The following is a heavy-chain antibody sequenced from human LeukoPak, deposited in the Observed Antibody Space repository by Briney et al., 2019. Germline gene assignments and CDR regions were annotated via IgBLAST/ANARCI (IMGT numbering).Heavy chain of an antibody. Sequence: SETLSLTCAVYGGSFSGHYWSWIRQPPGKGLEWIGEINHSGSTNYNPSLKSRVTISVDTSKNQFSLKLSSVTAADTAVYYCAGYGDYEGYWGQGTLVTVSS. CDR1: GGSFSGHY. CDR3: AGYGDYEGY. D-gene: IGHD4-17*01. J-gene: IGHJ4*02. CDR2: INHSGST. V-gene: IGHV4-34*01.